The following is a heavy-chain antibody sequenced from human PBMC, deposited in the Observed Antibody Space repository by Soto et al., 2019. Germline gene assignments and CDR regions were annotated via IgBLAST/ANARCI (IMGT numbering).Heavy chain of an antibody. CDR1: GFTFSSYG. J-gene: IGHJ4*02. CDR2: IAYDGSNK. Sequence: QVQLVESGGGVLQPGRSLRLSCAASGFTFSSYGMHWVRQAPGKGLEWVAVIAYDGSNKYYADSVKGRFTISRDNSKNTLYLQMNSLRAEDTAVYYCAKDQGCSGGSCYPWYFDYWGQGTLVTVSS. V-gene: IGHV3-30*18. CDR3: AKDQGCSGGSCYPWYFDY. D-gene: IGHD2-15*01.